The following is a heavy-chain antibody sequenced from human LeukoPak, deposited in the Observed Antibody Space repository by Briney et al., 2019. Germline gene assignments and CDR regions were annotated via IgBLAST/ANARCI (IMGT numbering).Heavy chain of an antibody. CDR2: INHSGST. J-gene: IGHJ4*02. V-gene: IGHV4-34*01. CDR1: GGSFSGYY. CDR3: ATQTSSYYYDSSGPGYFDY. Sequence: PSETLSLTCAVYGGSFSGYYWSWIRQPPGKGLEWIGEINHSGSTNYNPSLKSRVTISVDTSKNQFSLKLSSVTAADTAVYYCATQTSSYYYDSSGPGYFDYWGQGTLVTVSS. D-gene: IGHD3-22*01.